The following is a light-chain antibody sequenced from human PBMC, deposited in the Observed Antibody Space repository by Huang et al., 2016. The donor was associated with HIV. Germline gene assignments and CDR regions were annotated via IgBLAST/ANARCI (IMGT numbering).Light chain of an antibody. CDR3: LQYINWPRT. V-gene: IGKV3-15*01. J-gene: IGKJ2*01. Sequence: EMVMTQSPDTLSVSPGESVTLSCRASQGISNNLAWYQHKPGQAPRLLIHGASTMAVGIPARFSGRGSEIAFSLTINSLQSEDSAVYYCLQYINWPRTFGQGTKLEIK. CDR2: GAS. CDR1: QGISNN.